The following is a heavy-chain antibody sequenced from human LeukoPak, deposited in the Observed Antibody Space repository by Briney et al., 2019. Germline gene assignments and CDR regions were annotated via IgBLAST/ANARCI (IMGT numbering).Heavy chain of an antibody. CDR2: ISAYNGNT. CDR1: GYTFTSYG. J-gene: IGHJ5*02. V-gene: IGHV1-18*01. Sequence: GASVKVSCKASGYTFTSYGISWVRQAPGQGLEWMGWISAYNGNTNYAQKLQGRVTVTTDTSTSTAYMELRSLRSDDTAVYYCARERTYYYDSSGYRARGWFDPWGQGTLVTVSS. CDR3: ARERTYYYDSSGYRARGWFDP. D-gene: IGHD3-22*01.